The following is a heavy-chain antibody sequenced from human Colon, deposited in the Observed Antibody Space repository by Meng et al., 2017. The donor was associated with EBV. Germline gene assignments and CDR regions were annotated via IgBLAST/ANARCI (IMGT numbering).Heavy chain of an antibody. D-gene: IGHD3-10*01. Sequence: QVQLQEPGPGLVKPSETLSLTCTVSGDSVATGRYYWSWIRQPPGKGLEWIAYIYYIGGTNYNPSLKSRLTISLDTSKNQFSLSLRSVTAADTAVYYCARVSGRSFDPWGQGTLVTASS. J-gene: IGHJ5*02. CDR2: IYYIGGT. V-gene: IGHV4-61*01. CDR3: ARVSGRSFDP. CDR1: GDSVATGRYY.